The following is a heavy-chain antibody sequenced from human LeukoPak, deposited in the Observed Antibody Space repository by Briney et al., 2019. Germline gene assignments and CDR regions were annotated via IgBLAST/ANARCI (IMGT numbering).Heavy chain of an antibody. Sequence: GGSLTLSCAASGFTFSNYAMQWVRQAPGKGLEYVSAICSNGGSTYYANSVKGRFTISRDNSKNTLYLQMGSLRAEDMAVYYCARDLRLKELAYCGGDCLDYWGQGTLVTVSS. CDR1: GFTFSNYA. D-gene: IGHD2-21*02. V-gene: IGHV3-64*01. J-gene: IGHJ4*02. CDR2: ICSNGGST. CDR3: ARDLRLKELAYCGGDCLDY.